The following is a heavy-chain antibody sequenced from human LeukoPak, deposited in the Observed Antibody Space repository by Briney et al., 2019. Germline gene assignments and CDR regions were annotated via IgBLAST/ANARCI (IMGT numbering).Heavy chain of an antibody. J-gene: IGHJ4*02. Sequence: SETLSLTCIVSGGSISGYYWSWIRQPPGKGLEWIGYIHYSGSTNYNPSLKSRVTISVDTSKNQFSLKLSSVTAADTAVYYCARGLGGWLRLFDYWGQGTLVTVSS. CDR2: IHYSGST. V-gene: IGHV4-59*12. CDR3: ARGLGGWLRLFDY. D-gene: IGHD6-19*01. CDR1: GGSISGYY.